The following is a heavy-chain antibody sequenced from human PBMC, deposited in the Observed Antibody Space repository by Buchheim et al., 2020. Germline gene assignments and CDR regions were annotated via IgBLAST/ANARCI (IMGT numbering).Heavy chain of an antibody. D-gene: IGHD3-16*01. J-gene: IGHJ4*02. CDR1: GFTFSNYA. V-gene: IGHV3-23*01. CDR2: IGRSGGTT. CDR3: AKEFYAEAGRDY. Sequence: EVQLLESGGGSVQPGGSLRLSCAASGFTFSNYAMSWVRQAPGKGLEWVSGIGRSGGTTYYADSVKGRFTISRDNSRNTVYLQVNSLRAEDTGVYYCAKEFYAEAGRDYWGQGTL.